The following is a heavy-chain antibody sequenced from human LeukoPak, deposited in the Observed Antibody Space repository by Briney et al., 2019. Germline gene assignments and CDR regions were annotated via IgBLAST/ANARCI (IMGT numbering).Heavy chain of an antibody. J-gene: IGHJ4*02. CDR1: GFTVSSNY. CDR2: ISGSGGST. CDR3: ARDSVVRGVDFDY. Sequence: GGSLRLSCAASGFTVSSNYMSWVRQAPGKGLEWVSAISGSGGSTYYADSVKGRFTISRDNAKNSLYLQMNSLRAEDTAVYYCARDSVVRGVDFDYWGQGTLVTVSS. V-gene: IGHV3-21*01. D-gene: IGHD3-10*01.